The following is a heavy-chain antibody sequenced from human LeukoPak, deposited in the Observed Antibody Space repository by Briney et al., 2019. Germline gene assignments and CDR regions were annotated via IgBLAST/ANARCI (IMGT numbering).Heavy chain of an antibody. D-gene: IGHD1-14*01. V-gene: IGHV4-59*12. CDR3: ARRKDYLDY. CDR2: IYYSGST. Sequence: PSETLSLTCTVSGGSISSYYWSWIRQPPGKGLEWIGYIYYSGSTNYNPSLKSRVTISVDTSNNQFSLRLSSVTAADTAVYYCARRKDYLDYWGQGTLVTVSS. CDR1: GGSISSYY. J-gene: IGHJ4*02.